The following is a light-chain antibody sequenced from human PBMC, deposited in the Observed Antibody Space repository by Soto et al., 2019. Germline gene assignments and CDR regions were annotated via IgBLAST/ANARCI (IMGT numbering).Light chain of an antibody. CDR1: SSDVGAYNH. J-gene: IGLJ1*01. CDR2: DVS. CDR3: LSYSTSTTYG. Sequence: QSVLTQPASVSGSPGQSITISCTGTSSDVGAYNHVSWYQHHPGKAPKLIIYDVSNRPSGVSNRFSGSKSGHTASLTISGLQAEDDADYYCLSYSTSTTYGCGTGTKVTV. V-gene: IGLV2-14*03.